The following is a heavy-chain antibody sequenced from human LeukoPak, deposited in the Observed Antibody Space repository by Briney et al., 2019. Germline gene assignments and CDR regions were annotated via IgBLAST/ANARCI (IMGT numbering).Heavy chain of an antibody. V-gene: IGHV1-69*01. J-gene: IGHJ5*02. Sequence: SVKVSCKASGGTFSSYAISWVRQAPGQGLEWMGGIIPIFGTANYAQKFQGRVTITADESTSTAYMELSSLRSEDTVVYYCARGVIVLMVYGNWFDPWGQGTLVTVSS. CDR1: GGTFSSYA. D-gene: IGHD2-8*01. CDR2: IIPIFGTA. CDR3: ARGVIVLMVYGNWFDP.